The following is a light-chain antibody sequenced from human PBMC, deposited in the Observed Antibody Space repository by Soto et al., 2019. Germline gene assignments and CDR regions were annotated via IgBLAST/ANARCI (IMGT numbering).Light chain of an antibody. Sequence: EIVLTQSPASLSVSPGERATLSCRASQSVNNLLAWYQQKPGRPPRLLIYGASTRATGIPARFSGSGSGTEFTLSICSLQSEDFAVYYCQQYNKWPITFGLGTRLE. CDR2: GAS. J-gene: IGKJ5*01. CDR3: QQYNKWPIT. V-gene: IGKV3-15*01. CDR1: QSVNNL.